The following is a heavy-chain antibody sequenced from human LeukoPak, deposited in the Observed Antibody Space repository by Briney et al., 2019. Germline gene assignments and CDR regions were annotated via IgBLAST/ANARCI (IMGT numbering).Heavy chain of an antibody. Sequence: PGGSLRLSCAASGFSFSDYWMRWVRQAPGAGVGVVANINADGTATYYADPVKGRFTITRDNAKNLVYLQMTSLRAEDTAVYHCARFCYVAGVDFWGQGTLVPVSS. J-gene: IGHJ4*02. D-gene: IGHD6-19*01. CDR2: INADGTAT. CDR3: ARFCYVAGVDF. CDR1: GFSFSDYW. V-gene: IGHV3-7*01.